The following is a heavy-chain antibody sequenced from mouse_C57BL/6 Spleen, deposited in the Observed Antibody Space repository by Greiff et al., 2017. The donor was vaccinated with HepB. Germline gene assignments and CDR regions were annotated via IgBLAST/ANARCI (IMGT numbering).Heavy chain of an antibody. CDR1: GYTFTDYY. CDR3: ARALRLGY. D-gene: IGHD3-2*02. Sequence: EVQLQQSGPELVKPGASVKISCKASGYTFTDYYMNWVKQSHGKSLEWIGDINPNNGGTSYNQKFKGKATLTVDKSSSTAYMELRSLTSEDSAVYYCARALRLGYWGQGTTLTVSS. J-gene: IGHJ2*01. V-gene: IGHV1-26*01. CDR2: INPNNGGT.